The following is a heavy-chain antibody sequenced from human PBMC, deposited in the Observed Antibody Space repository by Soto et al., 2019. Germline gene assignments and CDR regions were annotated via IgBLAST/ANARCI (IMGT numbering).Heavy chain of an antibody. CDR3: AKLRVLEWEVQESDY. V-gene: IGHV3-30*18. D-gene: IGHD3-3*01. Sequence: QVQLVKSGGGVVQPGRSLRLSCAASGFTFSSHGMHWIRQAPGKGLEWVAVIPYDGSHQYYADSVKGRFSISRDNSKNTLYLQMNSLRAEDTAVYYCAKLRVLEWEVQESDYWGQGTLVSVSS. J-gene: IGHJ4*02. CDR1: GFTFSSHG. CDR2: IPYDGSHQ.